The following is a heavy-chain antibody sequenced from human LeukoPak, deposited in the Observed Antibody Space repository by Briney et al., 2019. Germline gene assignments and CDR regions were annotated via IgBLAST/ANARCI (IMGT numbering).Heavy chain of an antibody. D-gene: IGHD4-17*01. CDR3: ARATTLTPYYFDQ. CDR2: IYYSGSS. Sequence: SETLSLTCTVSGGSISSSSYYWGWIRQPPGKGLEWIATIYYSGSSYYNPSLKSRVTISVDTSKNQFSLKLSSVTAADTAVYFCARATTLTPYYFDQWGQGTLVTVSS. CDR1: GGSISSSSYY. J-gene: IGHJ4*02. V-gene: IGHV4-39*01.